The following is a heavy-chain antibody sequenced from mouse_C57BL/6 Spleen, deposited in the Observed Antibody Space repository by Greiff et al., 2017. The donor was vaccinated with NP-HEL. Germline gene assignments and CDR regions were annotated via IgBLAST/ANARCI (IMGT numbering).Heavy chain of an antibody. D-gene: IGHD1-1*01. V-gene: IGHV5-9-1*02. CDR2: ISSGGDYI. CDR1: GFTFSSYA. Sequence: EVHLVESGEGLVKPGGSLKLSCAASGFTFSSYAMSWVRQTPEKRLEWVAYISSGGDYIYYADTVKGRFTISRDNARNTLYLQMSSLKSEDTAMYYCTRDHGSSYLFAYWGQGTLVTVSA. CDR3: TRDHGSSYLFAY. J-gene: IGHJ3*01.